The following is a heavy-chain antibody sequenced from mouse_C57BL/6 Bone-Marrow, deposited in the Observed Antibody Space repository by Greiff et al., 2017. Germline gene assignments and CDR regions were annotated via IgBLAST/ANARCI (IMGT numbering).Heavy chain of an antibody. CDR3: TRALYYYGSSYWYFDV. J-gene: IGHJ1*03. CDR2: IDPETGGT. CDR1: GYTFTDYE. D-gene: IGHD1-1*01. V-gene: IGHV1-15*01. Sequence: QVQLQQSGAELVRPGASVTLSCKASGYTFTDYEMHWVKQTPVHGLEWIGAIDPETGGTVYNQKFKGKAILTADKSSSTAYMELRSLTSEDSAVYYCTRALYYYGSSYWYFDVWGTGTTVTVSS.